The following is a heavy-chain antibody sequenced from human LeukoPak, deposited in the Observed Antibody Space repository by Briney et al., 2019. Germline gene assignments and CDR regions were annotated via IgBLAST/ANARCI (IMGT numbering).Heavy chain of an antibody. J-gene: IGHJ4*02. CDR3: ALDYPARGYSYGYGVDY. CDR2: ISSSSSYT. D-gene: IGHD5-18*01. CDR1: GFTFSTYA. Sequence: GGSLRPSCAASGFTFSTYAMTWVRQAPGKGLEWVSYISSSSSYTNYADSVKGRFTISRDNAKNTLYLQMNSLRAEDTAVYYCALDYPARGYSYGYGVDYWGQGTLVTVSS. V-gene: IGHV3-21*05.